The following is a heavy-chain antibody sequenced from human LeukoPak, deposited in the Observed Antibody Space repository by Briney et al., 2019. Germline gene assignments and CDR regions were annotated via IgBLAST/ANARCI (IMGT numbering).Heavy chain of an antibody. Sequence: ASVKVSYKASGGTFSSYTISWVRQAPGQGLEWMGRIIPILGIANYAQKFQGRVTITADKSTSTAYMELSSLRSEDTAVYYCARANLYYYDSSGHYGGDFDYWGQGTLVTVSS. D-gene: IGHD3-22*01. CDR1: GGTFSSYT. J-gene: IGHJ4*02. V-gene: IGHV1-69*02. CDR2: IIPILGIA. CDR3: ARANLYYYDSSGHYGGDFDY.